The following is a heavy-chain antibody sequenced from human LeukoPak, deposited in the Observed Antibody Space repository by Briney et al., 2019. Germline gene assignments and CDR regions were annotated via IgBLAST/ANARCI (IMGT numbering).Heavy chain of an antibody. CDR1: GFTFSRYG. CDR3: AMTALDY. V-gene: IGHV3-48*02. CDR2: ISGSTRTI. Sequence: GGSLRLSCAASGFTFSRYGMNWVRQAPGKVLEWVSYISGSTRTIYDADSVKGRFTISRDNAKNSLYLQMNSLRDEDTAVYYCAMTALDYWGQGTLVTVSS. J-gene: IGHJ4*02.